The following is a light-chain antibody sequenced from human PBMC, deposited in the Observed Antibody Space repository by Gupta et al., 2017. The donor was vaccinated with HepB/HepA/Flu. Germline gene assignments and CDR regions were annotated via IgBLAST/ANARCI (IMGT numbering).Light chain of an antibody. CDR3: QQSYSIPWT. CDR2: GAS. Sequence: DMQMTQSPPSLSASVGDRVTITCRSSQSISNYLNWYQQKLGKAPKLLISGASSLQSGVPSRFSGSGSETDFTLTINSLQPEDFAIYYCQQSYSIPWTFGQGTKVEI. V-gene: IGKV1-39*01. J-gene: IGKJ1*01. CDR1: QSISNY.